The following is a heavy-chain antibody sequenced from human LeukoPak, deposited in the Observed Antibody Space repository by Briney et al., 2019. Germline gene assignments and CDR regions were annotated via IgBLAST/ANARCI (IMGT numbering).Heavy chain of an antibody. V-gene: IGHV1-2*02. CDR3: ARDGQEYCSGGSCYSLWFDY. D-gene: IGHD2-15*01. Sequence: ASVKVSCKASGYTFTGYYMHWVRQAPGRGLEWMGWINPNSGGTNYAQKFQGRVTMTRDTSISTAYMELSRLRSDDTAVYYCARDGQEYCSGGSCYSLWFDYWGQGTLVTVSS. CDR1: GYTFTGYY. J-gene: IGHJ4*02. CDR2: INPNSGGT.